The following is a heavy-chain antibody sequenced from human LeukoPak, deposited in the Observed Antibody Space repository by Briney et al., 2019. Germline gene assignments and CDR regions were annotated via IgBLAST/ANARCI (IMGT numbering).Heavy chain of an antibody. Sequence: PSETLSLTCAVYGGSFSGYYWSWIRQPPGKGLEWIGEINHSGSTNYNPSLKSRVTISVDTSKNQFSLKLSSVTAADTAVYYCARHLLGILTGPVGNWFDPWGQGTLVTVSS. CDR1: GGSFSGYY. D-gene: IGHD3-9*01. J-gene: IGHJ5*02. V-gene: IGHV4-34*01. CDR3: ARHLLGILTGPVGNWFDP. CDR2: INHSGST.